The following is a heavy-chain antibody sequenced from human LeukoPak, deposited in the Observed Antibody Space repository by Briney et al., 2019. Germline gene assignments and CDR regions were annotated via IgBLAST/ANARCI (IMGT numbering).Heavy chain of an antibody. Sequence: GGSLRLSCAASGFTFSSYSMNWVRQAPGKGLEWVSSISSSSSYIYYADSVKGRFTISRDNAKNSLYLQMNSLRAEDTAVYYCARDLWGGSYQHFDYWGQGTLVTVSS. CDR1: GFTFSSYS. CDR3: ARDLWGGSYQHFDY. CDR2: ISSSSSYI. D-gene: IGHD1-26*01. V-gene: IGHV3-21*04. J-gene: IGHJ4*02.